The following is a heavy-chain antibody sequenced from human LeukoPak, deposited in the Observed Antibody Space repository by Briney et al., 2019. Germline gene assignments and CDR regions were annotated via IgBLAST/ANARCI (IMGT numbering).Heavy chain of an antibody. Sequence: PGGSLRLSCVASGFTFSNYWMNWVRQAPGKGLEWVSSISSSSSYIYYADSVKGRFTISRDNAKNSLYLQMNSLRAEDTAVYYCASLRGGNRNSWGQGTLVTVSS. D-gene: IGHD1-14*01. CDR3: ASLRGGNRNS. CDR2: ISSSSSYI. J-gene: IGHJ4*02. V-gene: IGHV3-21*01. CDR1: GFTFSNYW.